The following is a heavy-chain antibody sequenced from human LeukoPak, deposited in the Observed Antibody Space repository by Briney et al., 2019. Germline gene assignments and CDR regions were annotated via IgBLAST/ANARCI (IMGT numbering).Heavy chain of an antibody. D-gene: IGHD6-13*01. V-gene: IGHV3-30*18. CDR2: ISYDGSSI. Sequence: GRSVSLSCAASGLTLSSYGMHWVRHAPGKGLEWVAVISYDGSSISYGDSVWGRFSTSTNNSENTMYLQMNRRRGDDTAVYYCAKDRGSSRSFDYWGQGTLGSVSS. CDR3: AKDRGSSRSFDY. J-gene: IGHJ4*02. CDR1: GLTLSSYG.